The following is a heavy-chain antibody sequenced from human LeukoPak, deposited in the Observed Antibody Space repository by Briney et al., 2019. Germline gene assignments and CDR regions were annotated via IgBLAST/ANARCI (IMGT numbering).Heavy chain of an antibody. CDR2: IIPISRTV. V-gene: IGHV1-69*01. D-gene: IGHD2-15*01. Sequence: SVKVSCKASGGTFSNYGISWVRQAPGQGLEWMGGIIPISRTVQYAQKFRDRVTLTADESTNTAFMELSSLRSEDTATYYCASLGHCSGGNCYTYYFYAWGQGTLVTVSS. CDR3: ASLGHCSGGNCYTYYFYA. CDR1: GGTFSNYG. J-gene: IGHJ4*02.